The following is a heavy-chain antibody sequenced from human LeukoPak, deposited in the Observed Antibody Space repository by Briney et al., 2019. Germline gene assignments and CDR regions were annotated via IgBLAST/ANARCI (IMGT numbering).Heavy chain of an antibody. D-gene: IGHD3-22*01. CDR3: ARDSSGYPYYFDY. CDR1: GYTFTSYG. V-gene: IGHV7-4-1*02. CDR2: INTNTGNP. Sequence: ASVKVSCKASGYTFTSYGISWVRQAPGQGLEWMGWINTNTGNPTYAQGFTGRFVFSLDTSVSTAYLQISSLKAEDTAVYYCARDSSGYPYYFDYWGQGTLVTVSS. J-gene: IGHJ4*02.